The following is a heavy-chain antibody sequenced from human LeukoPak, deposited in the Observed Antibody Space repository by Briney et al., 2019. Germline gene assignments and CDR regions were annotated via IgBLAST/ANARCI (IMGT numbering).Heavy chain of an antibody. CDR3: ARGRRITMIVVVPGFDY. Sequence: ASVKVSCKASGYTFTSYYMHWVRQAPGQGLELMGIINPSGGSTSYAQKFQGRVTMTRDTSTSTVYMELSRLRSEDTAVYYCARGRRITMIVVVPGFDYWGQGTLVTVSS. V-gene: IGHV1-46*01. CDR2: INPSGGST. D-gene: IGHD3-22*01. J-gene: IGHJ4*02. CDR1: GYTFTSYY.